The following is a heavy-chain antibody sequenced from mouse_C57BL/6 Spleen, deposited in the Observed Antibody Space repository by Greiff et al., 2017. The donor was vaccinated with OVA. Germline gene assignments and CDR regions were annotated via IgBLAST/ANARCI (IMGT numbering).Heavy chain of an antibody. D-gene: IGHD1-1*01. CDR3: AKQDYGSSYGYFDV. CDR2: IWRGGST. J-gene: IGHJ1*03. CDR1: GFSLTSYG. V-gene: IGHV2-5*01. Sequence: VQLQQSGPGLVQPSQSLSITCTVSGFSLTSYGVHWVRQSPGKGLEWLGVIWRGGSTDYNAAFMSRLSITKDNSKSQVFFKMNSLQADDTAIYYCAKQDYGSSYGYFDVWGTGTTVTVSS.